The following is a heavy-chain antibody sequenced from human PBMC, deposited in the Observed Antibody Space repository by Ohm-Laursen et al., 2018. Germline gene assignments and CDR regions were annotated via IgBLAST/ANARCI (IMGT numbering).Heavy chain of an antibody. CDR3: AKDLDTMIVVVIIDY. CDR2: ISGSGGST. V-gene: IGHV3-23*01. D-gene: IGHD3-22*01. CDR1: GFTFSSYG. J-gene: IGHJ4*02. Sequence: SLRLSCAASGFTFSSYGMHWVRQAAGKGLEWVSAISGSGGSTYYADSVKGRFTISRDNSKNTLYLQMNSLRAEDTAVYYCAKDLDTMIVVVIIDYWGQGTLVTVSS.